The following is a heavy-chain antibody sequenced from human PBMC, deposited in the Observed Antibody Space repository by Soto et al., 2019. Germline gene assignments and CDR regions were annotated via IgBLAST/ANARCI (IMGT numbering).Heavy chain of an antibody. CDR1: GGSISSSSYY. CDR3: ARHGLTTYYDFWSGYSSPKPSYGMDV. V-gene: IGHV4-39*01. J-gene: IGHJ6*02. CDR2: IYYSGST. Sequence: SETLSLTCTVSGGSISSSSYYWGWIRQPPGKGLEWIGSIYYSGSTYYNPSLKSRVTISVDTSKNQFSLKLSSVTAADTAVYYCARHGLTTYYDFWSGYSSPKPSYGMDVWGQGTTVTVS. D-gene: IGHD3-3*01.